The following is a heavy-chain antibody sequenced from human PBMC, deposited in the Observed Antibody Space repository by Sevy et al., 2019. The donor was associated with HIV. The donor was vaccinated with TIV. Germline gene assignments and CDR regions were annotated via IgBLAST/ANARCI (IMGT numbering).Heavy chain of an antibody. CDR1: GGSISSGDYY. D-gene: IGHD6-13*01. Sequence: SETLSLTCTVSGGSISSGDYYWSWIRQPPGKGLEWIGYIYYSGSTYYNPSLKSRVTISVDTSKTQFSLKLSSVTAADTAVYYCASYIAAAAPGWFDPWGQGTLVTVSS. V-gene: IGHV4-30-4*01. CDR2: IYYSGST. CDR3: ASYIAAAAPGWFDP. J-gene: IGHJ5*02.